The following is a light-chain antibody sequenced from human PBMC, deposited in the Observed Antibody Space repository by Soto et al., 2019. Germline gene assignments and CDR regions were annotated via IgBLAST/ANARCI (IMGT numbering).Light chain of an antibody. V-gene: IGKV3-15*01. CDR1: QSVSRN. J-gene: IGKJ4*01. CDR2: GAS. CDR3: QQYKNWPPIT. Sequence: EVVLTQSPATLSVSPGDRATLSCRASQSVSRNLAWYQQKPGQTPRLLIYGASTRATGVPARFSGSGSATEFTLSISSLQSEDVAVYYCQQYKNWPPITFGGGTKVEIK.